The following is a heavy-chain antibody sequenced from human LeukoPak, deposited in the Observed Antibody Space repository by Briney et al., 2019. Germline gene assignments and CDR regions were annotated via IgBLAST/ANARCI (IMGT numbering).Heavy chain of an antibody. Sequence: GGSLRLSCAASGFSFSSFGMNWVRQAPGKGLEWVSYITGDSSTIYDADSVKGRFTISRDNAKNSLYLQMDSLRAEDTAVYYCARDRWPYFSDYWGQGALVTVSS. D-gene: IGHD2-15*01. V-gene: IGHV3-48*04. CDR2: ITGDSSTI. J-gene: IGHJ4*02. CDR3: ARDRWPYFSDY. CDR1: GFSFSSFG.